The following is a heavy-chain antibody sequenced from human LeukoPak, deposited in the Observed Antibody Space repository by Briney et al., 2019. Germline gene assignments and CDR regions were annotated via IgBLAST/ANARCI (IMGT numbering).Heavy chain of an antibody. Sequence: GGSLRLSCSASGFTFSDYWMMWVRQAPGKGLEWVAVIWYDGSNKYYADSVKGRFTISRDNSKNTLYLQMNSLRAEDTAVYYCARDLSRANSYGSRFYYYYGMDVWGQGTTVTVSS. J-gene: IGHJ6*02. CDR3: ARDLSRANSYGSRFYYYYGMDV. CDR2: IWYDGSNK. D-gene: IGHD5-18*01. V-gene: IGHV3-33*08. CDR1: GFTFSDYW.